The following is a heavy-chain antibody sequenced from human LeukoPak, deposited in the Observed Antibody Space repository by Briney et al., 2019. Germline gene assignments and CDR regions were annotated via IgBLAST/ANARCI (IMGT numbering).Heavy chain of an antibody. CDR3: ARDQRDKYCSGGSCYRDAFDI. D-gene: IGHD2-15*01. CDR2: INHSGST. J-gene: IGHJ3*02. Sequence: SETLSLTCAVYGGSFSGYYWSWIRQPPGKGLEWIGEINHSGSTNYNPSLKSRVTISVDTSKNQFSPKLSSVTAADTAVYYCARDQRDKYCSGGSCYRDAFDIWGQGTMVTVSS. CDR1: GGSFSGYY. V-gene: IGHV4-34*01.